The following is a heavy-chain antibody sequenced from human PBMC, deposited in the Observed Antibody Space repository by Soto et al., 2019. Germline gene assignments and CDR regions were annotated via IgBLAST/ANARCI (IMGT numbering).Heavy chain of an antibody. CDR1: GFSLSTSGVG. D-gene: IGHD3-22*01. CDR2: IYWNDDK. CDR3: PHGVVVINLFDY. V-gene: IGHV2-5*01. J-gene: IGHJ4*02. Sequence: ITLKESGPTLVKPTQTLTLTCTFSGFSLSTSGVGVGWIRQPPGKALEWLALIYWNDDKRYSPSLKSRLTITKDTSKNQVVLTMTNMDPVDTATYYCPHGVVVINLFDYWGQGSLVTVSS.